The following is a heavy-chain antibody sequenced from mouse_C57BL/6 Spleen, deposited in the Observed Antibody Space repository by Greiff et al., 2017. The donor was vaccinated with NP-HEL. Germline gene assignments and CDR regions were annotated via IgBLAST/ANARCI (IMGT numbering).Heavy chain of an antibody. J-gene: IGHJ2*01. V-gene: IGHV5-9-1*02. CDR3: TRDYFDY. Sequence: EVKLMESGEGLVKPGGSLKLSCSASGFTFSSYAMSWVRQTPEKRLEWVAYISSGGDYIYYADTVKGRFTISRDNARNTLYLQMSTLKSEDTAMYYCTRDYFDYWGQGTTLTVSS. CDR2: ISSGGDYI. CDR1: GFTFSSYA.